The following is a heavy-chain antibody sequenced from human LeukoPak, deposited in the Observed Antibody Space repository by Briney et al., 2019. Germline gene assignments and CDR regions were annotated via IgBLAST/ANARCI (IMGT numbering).Heavy chain of an antibody. D-gene: IGHD2-21*01. CDR2: ISGGGDAT. V-gene: IGHV3-23*01. CDR1: GFTFSSYA. J-gene: IGHJ4*02. Sequence: GGSRRLSCAASGFTFSSYAMSWVRQAPGKGLEWVSAISGGGDATKYADSVKGRFTISRDNSKNTLSLQMNSLRAEDTALYYCAKSDCGTIGCKLLNYWGQGTLVTVSS. CDR3: AKSDCGTIGCKLLNY.